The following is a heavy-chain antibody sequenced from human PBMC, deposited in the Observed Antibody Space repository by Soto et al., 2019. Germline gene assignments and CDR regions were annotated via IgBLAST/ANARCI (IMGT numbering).Heavy chain of an antibody. V-gene: IGHV4-39*01. CDR3: ASRVRRFDAFDI. CDR1: GGSISSSSYY. D-gene: IGHD3-10*01. CDR2: IYYSGST. Sequence: QLQLQESGPGLVKPSETLSLTCTVSGGSISSSSYYWGWIRQPPGKGLEWIGSIYYSGSTYYNPSLKSRVTISVDTSMNPFSLKPSSVSAADTAVYYCASRVRRFDAFDIWGQGTMVTVSS. J-gene: IGHJ3*02.